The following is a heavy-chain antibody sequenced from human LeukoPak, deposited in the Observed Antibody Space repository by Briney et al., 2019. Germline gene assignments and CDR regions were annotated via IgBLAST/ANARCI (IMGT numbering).Heavy chain of an antibody. J-gene: IGHJ4*02. CDR2: ISWNSGSI. CDR3: AKGSYYDILTGYYEFDY. CDR1: GFPFDDYA. Sequence: PGRSLRLSCAASGFPFDDYAMHWVRQASGKGLEWVSGISWNSGSIGYADSVKGRFTISRDNAKNYLYLQMNSLRAEDTALYYCAKGSYYDILTGYYEFDYWGQGTLVTVSS. V-gene: IGHV3-9*01. D-gene: IGHD3-9*01.